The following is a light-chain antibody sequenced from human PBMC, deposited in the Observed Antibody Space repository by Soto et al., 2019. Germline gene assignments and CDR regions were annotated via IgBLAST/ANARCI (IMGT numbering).Light chain of an antibody. V-gene: IGKV3-20*01. Sequence: ESMLTQSPGTLSLSPGERATLSCRASQSVSTRYLAWYQHKPGQAPRLLIYGASIRATGIPDRFSGSGSGTDFTLTISRLEPEDFAVYYCHQFGSSPPAFTFGPGTKLEI. J-gene: IGKJ2*01. CDR2: GAS. CDR3: HQFGSSPPAFT. CDR1: QSVSTRY.